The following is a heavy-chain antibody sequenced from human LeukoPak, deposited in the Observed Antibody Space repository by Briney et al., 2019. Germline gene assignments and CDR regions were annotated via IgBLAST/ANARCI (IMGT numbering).Heavy chain of an antibody. Sequence: SETLSLTCAVSGGSISSSTYYWGWIRQPPGKGLEWIGSIYYSGSTYYNPSLKSRVTISVDTSKNQFSLKLSSVTAADTAVYYCARHSGYSYGLDAFDIWGQGTMVTVSS. J-gene: IGHJ3*02. CDR3: ARHSGYSYGLDAFDI. D-gene: IGHD5-18*01. CDR2: IYYSGST. CDR1: GGSISSSTYY. V-gene: IGHV4-39*01.